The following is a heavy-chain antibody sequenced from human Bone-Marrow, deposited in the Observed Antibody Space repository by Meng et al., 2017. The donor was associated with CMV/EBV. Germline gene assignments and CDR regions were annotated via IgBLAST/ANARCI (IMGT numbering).Heavy chain of an antibody. V-gene: IGHV3-48*03. J-gene: IGHJ6*02. CDR1: GFTFRSYA. Sequence: GESLKISCAASGFTFRSYAMNWVRQAPGKGLEWVSYISGSGDTIYYADSVKGRFTVSRDNAKKSLYLQMNSLRAEDTAVYYCARSYYYGMDVWGQGTTVTVSS. CDR2: ISGSGDTI. CDR3: ARSYYYGMDV.